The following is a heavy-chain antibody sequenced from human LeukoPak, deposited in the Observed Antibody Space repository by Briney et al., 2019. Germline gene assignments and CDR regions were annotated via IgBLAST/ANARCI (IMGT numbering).Heavy chain of an antibody. CDR1: GDSISSGSYY. CDR2: INHSGST. V-gene: IGHV4-61*09. CDR3: ARDHWLRLGELSLFFDY. J-gene: IGHJ4*02. Sequence: PSETLSLTCTVSGDSISSGSYYWSWIRQPAGKGLEWIGEINHSGSTNYNPSLKSRVTMSVDTSKNQFSLKLSSVTAADTAVYYCARDHWLRLGELSLFFDYWGQGTLVTVSS. D-gene: IGHD3-16*02.